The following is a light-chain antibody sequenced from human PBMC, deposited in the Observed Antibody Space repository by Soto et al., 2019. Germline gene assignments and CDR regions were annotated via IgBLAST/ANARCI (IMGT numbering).Light chain of an antibody. J-gene: IGLJ2*01. CDR2: DVN. Sequence: QSVLTQPASVSASPGQSITISCIGTSSDIGGYSYVSWYQQHPGKAPKLLIRDVNYRPSGISARFSGSKSGNTASLTISGLQTEDEADYYCSSFTSSTTLLFGGGTKLTVL. CDR1: SSDIGGYSY. CDR3: SSFTSSTTLL. V-gene: IGLV2-14*03.